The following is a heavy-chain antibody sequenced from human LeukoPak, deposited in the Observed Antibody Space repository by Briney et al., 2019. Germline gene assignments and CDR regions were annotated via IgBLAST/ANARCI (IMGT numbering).Heavy chain of an antibody. J-gene: IGHJ4*02. CDR3: ARPSHSGSYYHGFDY. D-gene: IGHD3-10*01. V-gene: IGHV5-51*01. CDR2: IHPGDSDT. Sequence: GESLKISCKGSGYSFSSYWIAWVRQMPEKGLEWMGIIHPGDSDTRYSPSFQGQVTISADKSISTAYLQWSSLKASDTAMYYCARPSHSGSYYHGFDYWGQGTLVTVSS. CDR1: GYSFSSYW.